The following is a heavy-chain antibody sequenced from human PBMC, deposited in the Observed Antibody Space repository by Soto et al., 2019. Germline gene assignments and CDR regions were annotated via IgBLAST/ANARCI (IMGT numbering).Heavy chain of an antibody. CDR2: ISWNSGSI. CDR1: GFTFDDYA. J-gene: IGHJ4*02. Sequence: EVQLVESGGGLVQPGRSLRLSCAASGFTFDDYAMHWVRQAPGKGLEWVSGISWNSGSIGYADSVKGRFTISRDNAKNSLYLQMNSLRAEDTALYYCAKEWKPRPLGDATDYSSSSYWGQGTLVTVSS. CDR3: AKEWKPRPLGDATDYSSSSY. D-gene: IGHD6-6*01. V-gene: IGHV3-9*01.